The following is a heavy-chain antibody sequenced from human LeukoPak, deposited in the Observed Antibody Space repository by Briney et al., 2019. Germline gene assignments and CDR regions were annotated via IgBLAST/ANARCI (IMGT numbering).Heavy chain of an antibody. V-gene: IGHV4-34*01. D-gene: IGHD3-3*01. J-gene: IGHJ4*02. CDR1: GGSFSGYY. Sequence: SETLSLTCAVYGGSFSGYYWSWIRQPPGKGLEWIGEINHSGSTNYNPSLKSRVTISVDTSKNQFSLKLSSVTAADTAVYYCARRPSITIFGVVIFYYFDYWGQGTLVTVS. CDR3: ARRPSITIFGVVIFYYFDY. CDR2: INHSGST.